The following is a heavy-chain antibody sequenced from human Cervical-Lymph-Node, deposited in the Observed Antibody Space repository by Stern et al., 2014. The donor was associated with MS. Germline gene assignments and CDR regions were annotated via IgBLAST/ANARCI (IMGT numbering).Heavy chain of an antibody. CDR3: ARSVRDNWIDYYGMDV. Sequence: QVQLQESGPGLVKPSGTLSLTCAVSGGSISSSNWWSWVRQPPGQGLAWXGEIYHSGSTHYNPSLKSRVTISVDKSKNQFPLKLSSVTAADTAVYYCARSVRDNWIDYYGMDVWGQGTTVTVSS. V-gene: IGHV4-4*02. J-gene: IGHJ6*02. D-gene: IGHD1-1*01. CDR2: IYHSGST. CDR1: GGSISSSNW.